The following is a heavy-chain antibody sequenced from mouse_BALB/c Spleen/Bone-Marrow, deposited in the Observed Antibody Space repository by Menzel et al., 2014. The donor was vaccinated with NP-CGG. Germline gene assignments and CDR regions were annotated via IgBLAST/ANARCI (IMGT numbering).Heavy chain of an antibody. CDR2: VDPANGNT. V-gene: IGHV14-3*02. CDR3: ARDSPYAMDY. CDR1: GFNIKDTY. J-gene: IGHJ4*01. Sequence: EVQLQESGAELVKPGASVKLSCTASGFNIKDTYMHWVKQRPEQGLEWIGRVDPANGNTKYDPKFQGKATITADTSSNTAYLQLSSLTSEDTAVYYCARDSPYAMDYWGQGTSVTVSS.